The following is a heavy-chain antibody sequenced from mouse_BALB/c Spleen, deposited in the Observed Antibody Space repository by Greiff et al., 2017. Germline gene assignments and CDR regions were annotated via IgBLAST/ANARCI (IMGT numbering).Heavy chain of an antibody. V-gene: IGHV1S22*01. CDR3: TGLRQVLAY. CDR2: IYPGSGST. CDR1: GYTFTSYW. D-gene: IGHD2-4*01. J-gene: IGHJ3*01. Sequence: LQQPGSELVRPGASVKLSCKASGYTFTSYWMHWVKQRPGQGLEWIGNIYPGSGSTNYDEKFKSKATLTVDTSSSTAYMQLSSLTSEDSAVYYCTGLRQVLAYWGQGTLVTVSA.